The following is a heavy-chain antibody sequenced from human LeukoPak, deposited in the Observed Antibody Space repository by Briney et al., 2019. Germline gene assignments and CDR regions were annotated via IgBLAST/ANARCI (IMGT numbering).Heavy chain of an antibody. CDR1: GDSVSGNSAA. J-gene: IGHJ5*02. CDR2: TYYRSKWYN. V-gene: IGHV6-1*01. Sequence: SQTVSLTCAISGDSVSGNSAAWNWIRQSPSRGLEWLGRTYYRSKWYNDYAVSVKSRITINPDTSKNQFSLQLNSVTPEDTAVYYCARDRVDTAMVYGEGWFDPWGQGTLVTVSS. CDR3: ARDRVDTAMVYGEGWFDP. D-gene: IGHD5-18*01.